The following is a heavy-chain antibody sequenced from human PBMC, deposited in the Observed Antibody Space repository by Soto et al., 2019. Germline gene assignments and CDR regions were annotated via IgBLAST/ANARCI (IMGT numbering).Heavy chain of an antibody. CDR2: ISSSSNYI. J-gene: IGHJ4*02. CDR3: ARGYDSFDS. Sequence: GGSLRLSCAASGFTFSSYTMNWVRQAPGKGLKWVSSISSSSNYIYYADSVKGRFTISRDNAKNSLYLQMNSLRAEDTAVYYCARGYDSFDSWGQGTPVTVSS. D-gene: IGHD3-22*01. V-gene: IGHV3-21*01. CDR1: GFTFSSYT.